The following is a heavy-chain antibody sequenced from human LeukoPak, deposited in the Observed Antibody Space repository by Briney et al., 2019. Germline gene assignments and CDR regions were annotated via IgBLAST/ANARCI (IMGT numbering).Heavy chain of an antibody. CDR3: AREAAAYCGGDCWVDY. D-gene: IGHD2-21*02. J-gene: IGHJ4*02. CDR2: ISYDGTNK. Sequence: PGRSLRLSCSASGFTFSTYAMHWVRQAPGKGLELVAVISYDGTNKYYADSVKGRFTVSRDNSKNTLYLQMNSLRPEDTAIYYCAREAAAYCGGDCWVDYWGQGTLVTVSS. V-gene: IGHV3-30-3*01. CDR1: GFTFSTYA.